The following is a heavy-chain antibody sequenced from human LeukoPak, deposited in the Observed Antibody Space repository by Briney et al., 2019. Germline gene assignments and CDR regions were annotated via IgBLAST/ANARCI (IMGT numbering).Heavy chain of an antibody. J-gene: IGHJ4*02. V-gene: IGHV3-74*01. CDR1: GFSFSDYW. CDR2: INRNGGIT. D-gene: IGHD3-22*01. Sequence: GGSLRLSCVASGFSFSDYWMHWVRQAPGKGLEWVAHINRNGGITRYADSVKGRFTISRENAENTMYLQMKSLRVGETAVYYCARDYHDSNGYYSNAFDHWGQGSLLAVSS. CDR3: ARDYHDSNGYYSNAFDH.